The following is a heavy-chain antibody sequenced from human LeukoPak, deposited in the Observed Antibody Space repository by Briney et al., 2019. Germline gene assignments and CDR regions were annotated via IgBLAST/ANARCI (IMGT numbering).Heavy chain of an antibody. Sequence: PSETLSLTCTVSGGSISSYYWSWIRQPPGKGLEWIGYIYYSGSTNYNPSLKSRVTISVDTSKNQFSLKLSSVTAADTAVYYCAGLTISKRLDYWGQGTLVTVSS. CDR1: GGSISSYY. V-gene: IGHV4-59*08. J-gene: IGHJ4*02. CDR2: IYYSGST. D-gene: IGHD3-9*01. CDR3: AGLTISKRLDY.